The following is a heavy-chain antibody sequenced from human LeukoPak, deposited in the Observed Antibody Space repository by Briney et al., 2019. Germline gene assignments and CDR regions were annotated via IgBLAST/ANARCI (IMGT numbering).Heavy chain of an antibody. CDR1: GYTLTELS. J-gene: IGHJ4*02. CDR2: FDPEDGET. CDR3: ATRYSGSYYYFDY. Sequence: ASVKVSCKVSGYTLTELSMHWVRQAPGKGLEWMGGFDPEDGETIYAQKFQGRVAMTEDTSTDTAYMELSSLRSEDTAVYYCATRYSGSYYYFDYWGQGTLVTVSS. V-gene: IGHV1-24*01. D-gene: IGHD1-26*01.